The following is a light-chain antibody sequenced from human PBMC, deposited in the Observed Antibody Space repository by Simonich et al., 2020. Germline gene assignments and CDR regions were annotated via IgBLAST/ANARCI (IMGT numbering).Light chain of an antibody. Sequence: EIVLTQSPGTLSLSPGERATLSCRASQSVSSSYLAWYQQKPGLAPRLLIYDASSRATGIPDRFSGSGSGIDFTLTISRLEPEDFAVYYCQQYGSSPYTFGQGTKLEIK. J-gene: IGKJ2*01. CDR3: QQYGSSPYT. V-gene: IGKV3D-20*01. CDR2: DAS. CDR1: QSVSSSY.